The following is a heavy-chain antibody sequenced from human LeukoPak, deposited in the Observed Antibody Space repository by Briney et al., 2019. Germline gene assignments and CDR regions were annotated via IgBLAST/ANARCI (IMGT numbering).Heavy chain of an antibody. V-gene: IGHV3-9*01. D-gene: IGHD6-19*01. CDR3: AKDITRSRAVAGTYFDY. J-gene: IGHJ4*02. CDR1: GFTFDDYA. CDR2: ISWNSGSI. Sequence: GGSLRLSCAASGFTFDDYAMHWVRQAPGKGLEWVSGISWNSGSIGCADSVKGRFTISRDNAKNSLYLQMNSLRAEDTALYYCAKDITRSRAVAGTYFDYWGQGTLVTVSS.